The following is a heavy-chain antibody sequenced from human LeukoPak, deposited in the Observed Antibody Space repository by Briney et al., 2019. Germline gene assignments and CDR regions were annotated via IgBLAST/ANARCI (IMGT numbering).Heavy chain of an antibody. J-gene: IGHJ3*02. Sequence: SETLSLTCAVYGGSFSGYYWSWIRQPPGKGLEWIGEINHSGSTNYNPSLKSRVTISVDTSKNQFSLKLSSVTAADTAVYYCARDRRKSVSNDAFDIWGQGTMVTVSS. CDR2: INHSGST. V-gene: IGHV4-34*01. CDR1: GGSFSGYY. CDR3: ARDRRKSVSNDAFDI.